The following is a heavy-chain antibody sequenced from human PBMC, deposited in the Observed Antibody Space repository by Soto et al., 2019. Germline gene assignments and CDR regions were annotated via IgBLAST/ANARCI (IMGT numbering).Heavy chain of an antibody. CDR3: VKAHDIVVVHDFDL. Sequence: EVQVLESGGGLVQPGGSLRLSCAASGFSFSNCAMSWVRQAPGKGLEWVSAISGSGSPTYYADSVQGRFTISRDNSKNTLYLQMNSLRAEDTAIYYCVKAHDIVVVHDFDLWGRGTLVTVSS. J-gene: IGHJ2*01. CDR1: GFSFSNCA. V-gene: IGHV3-23*01. D-gene: IGHD2-2*01. CDR2: ISGSGSPT.